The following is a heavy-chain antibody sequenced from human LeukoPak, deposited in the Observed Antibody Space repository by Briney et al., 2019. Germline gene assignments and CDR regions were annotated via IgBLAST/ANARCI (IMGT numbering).Heavy chain of an antibody. D-gene: IGHD6-19*01. Sequence: SETLSLTCAAYGGSFSGYYWSWIRQPPGKGLEWIGEINHSGSTNYNPSLKSRVTISVDTSKNQFPLKLSSVTAADTAVYYCARGPAVAEGFDYWGQGTLVTVSS. J-gene: IGHJ4*02. CDR2: INHSGST. CDR1: GGSFSGYY. CDR3: ARGPAVAEGFDY. V-gene: IGHV4-34*01.